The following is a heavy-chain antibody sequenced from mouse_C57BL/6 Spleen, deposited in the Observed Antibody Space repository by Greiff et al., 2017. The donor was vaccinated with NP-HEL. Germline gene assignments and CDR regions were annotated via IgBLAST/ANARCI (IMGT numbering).Heavy chain of an antibody. CDR2: IDPNSGGT. CDR1: GYTFTSYW. Sequence: VQLQQPGAELVKPGASVKLSCKASGYTFTSYWMHWVKQRPGRGLEWIGRIDPNSGGTKYNEKFKSKATLTVDKPSSTAYMQLSSLTSEDSAVYDCAREFITTVVAFDYWGQGTTLTVSS. D-gene: IGHD1-1*01. J-gene: IGHJ2*01. V-gene: IGHV1-72*01. CDR3: AREFITTVVAFDY.